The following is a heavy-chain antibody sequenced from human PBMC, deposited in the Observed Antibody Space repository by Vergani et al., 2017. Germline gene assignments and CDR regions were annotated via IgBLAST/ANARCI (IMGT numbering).Heavy chain of an antibody. J-gene: IGHJ6*03. Sequence: QVQLQESGPGLVKPSQTLSLTCTVSGGSISSGGYYWSWIRQHPGKGLEWIGYIYYSGNTYYNPSLKSRVTISVDTSKNQFSLKLSSVTAADTAVYYCARIVVPAAIRSNYYYYYMDVWGKGTTVTVSS. CDR3: ARIVVPAAIRSNYYYYYMDV. D-gene: IGHD2-2*02. CDR1: GGSISSGGYY. V-gene: IGHV4-31*03. CDR2: IYYSGNT.